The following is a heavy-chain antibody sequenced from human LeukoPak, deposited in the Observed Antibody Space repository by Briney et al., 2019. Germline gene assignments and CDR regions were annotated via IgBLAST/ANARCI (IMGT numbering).Heavy chain of an antibody. CDR1: GYTFTSYD. J-gene: IGHJ4*02. V-gene: IGHV1-8*03. CDR2: MNPHSGST. CDR3: ARGRSTGYPYYFEY. Sequence: ASVKVSCKASGYTFTSYDINWVRQATGQGLEWMGWMNPHSGSTGYAQKFQGRVTITRNTSISTAYMELSGLRSEDTAVYYCARGRSTGYPYYFEYWGQGTLVTVSS. D-gene: IGHD5-12*01.